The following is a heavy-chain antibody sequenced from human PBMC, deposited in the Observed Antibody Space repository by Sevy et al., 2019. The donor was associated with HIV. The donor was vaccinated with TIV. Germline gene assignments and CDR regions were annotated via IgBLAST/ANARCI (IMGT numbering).Heavy chain of an antibody. Sequence: GGSLRLSCAASGFTVSSNYMSWLRQAPGKGLEWVSVIYSGGSTYYADSVKGRFTISRDNSKNTLYLQMNSLRAEDTAVYYCASMAVDYYYGMDVWGQGTTVTVSS. CDR3: ASMAVDYYYGMDV. D-gene: IGHD3-10*01. CDR2: IYSGGST. J-gene: IGHJ6*02. V-gene: IGHV3-53*01. CDR1: GFTVSSNY.